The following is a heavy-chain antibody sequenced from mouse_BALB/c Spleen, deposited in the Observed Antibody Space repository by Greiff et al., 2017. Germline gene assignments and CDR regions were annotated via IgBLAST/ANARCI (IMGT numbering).Heavy chain of an antibody. D-gene: IGHD2-3*01. Sequence: DVKLQESGPGLVKPSQSLSLTCSVTGYSITSGYYWNWIRQFPGNKLEWMGYISYDGSNNYNPSLKNRISITRDTSKNQFFLKLNSVTTEDTATYYCARHDGYWFAYWGQGTLVTVSA. CDR3: ARHDGYWFAY. J-gene: IGHJ3*01. CDR2: ISYDGSN. V-gene: IGHV3-6*02. CDR1: GYSITSGYY.